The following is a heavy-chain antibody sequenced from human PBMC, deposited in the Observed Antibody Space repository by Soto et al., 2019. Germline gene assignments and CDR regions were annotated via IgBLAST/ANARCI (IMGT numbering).Heavy chain of an antibody. J-gene: IGHJ3*02. Sequence: SETLSLTCTVSGGSISSYYWSWIRQPPGKGLEWIGYIYYSGSTNYNPSLKSRVTISVDTSKNQFSLKLSSVTAADTAVYYCARDRVLRYFDWPSAFDIWGQGTMVTVSS. V-gene: IGHV4-59*01. D-gene: IGHD3-9*01. CDR3: ARDRVLRYFDWPSAFDI. CDR1: GGSISSYY. CDR2: IYYSGST.